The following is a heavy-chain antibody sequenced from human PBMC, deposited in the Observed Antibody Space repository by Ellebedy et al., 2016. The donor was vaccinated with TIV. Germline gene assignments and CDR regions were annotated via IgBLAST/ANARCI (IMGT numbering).Heavy chain of an antibody. J-gene: IGHJ4*02. Sequence: ASVKVSCKASGGTFSSYAISWVRQAPGQGLEWMGRIIPILGIANYAQKFQGRVTITADKSTSTAYMELSSLRSEDTAVYYCARDRMSLLGIAAAVFDYWGQGTLVTVSS. V-gene: IGHV1-69*04. CDR3: ARDRMSLLGIAAAVFDY. CDR2: IIPILGIA. CDR1: GGTFSSYA. D-gene: IGHD6-13*01.